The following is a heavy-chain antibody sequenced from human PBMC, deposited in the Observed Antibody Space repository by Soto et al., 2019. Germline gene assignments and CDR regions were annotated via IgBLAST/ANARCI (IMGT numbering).Heavy chain of an antibody. CDR1: GFTFSSYS. CDR2: ISSSSSYI. J-gene: IGHJ6*02. V-gene: IGHV3-21*01. D-gene: IGHD2-2*01. Sequence: PGGSLRLSCAASGFTFSSYSMNWVRQAPGKGLEWVSSISSSSSYIYYADSVKGRFTISRDNAKNSLYLQMNSLRAEDTAVYYCARDHYCSSTSCYQTADYYYYGMDVWGQGTTVTVSS. CDR3: ARDHYCSSTSCYQTADYYYYGMDV.